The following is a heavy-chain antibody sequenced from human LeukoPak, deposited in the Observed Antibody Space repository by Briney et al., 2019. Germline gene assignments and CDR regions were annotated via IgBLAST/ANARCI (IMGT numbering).Heavy chain of an antibody. D-gene: IGHD4-17*01. CDR1: GFTLSSYG. Sequence: GGSLRRSCAASGFTLSSYGMHWVRQAPGKGLGWVAFIRYDGSNKYYADSVKGRFTISRDNSKNTLYLQMNSLRAEDTAVYYCAKDHRPHTVTTGDYWGQGTRVTVSS. V-gene: IGHV3-30*02. J-gene: IGHJ4*02. CDR2: IRYDGSNK. CDR3: AKDHRPHTVTTGDY.